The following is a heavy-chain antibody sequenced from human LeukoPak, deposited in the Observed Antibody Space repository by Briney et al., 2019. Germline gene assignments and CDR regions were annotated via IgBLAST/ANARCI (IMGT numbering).Heavy chain of an antibody. V-gene: IGHV1-69*04. CDR1: GGTFSSYA. J-gene: IGHJ4*02. CDR2: IIPILGIA. D-gene: IGHD4-17*01. CDR3: ARDTGDYPSDY. Sequence: AASVKVSCKASGGTFSSYAISWVRQAPGQGLEWMGRIIPILGIANYAQKFQGRVTITADKSTSTAYMELSSLRSEDTAVYYCARDTGDYPSDYWGQGTLVTVSS.